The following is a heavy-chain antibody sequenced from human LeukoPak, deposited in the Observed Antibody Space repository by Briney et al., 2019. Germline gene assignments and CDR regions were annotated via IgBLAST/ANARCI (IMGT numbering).Heavy chain of an antibody. J-gene: IGHJ4*02. CDR2: ISYDGSNK. CDR3: ARDRGPVLRFLEWF. D-gene: IGHD3-3*01. Sequence: PGGSLRLSCAASGFTFSSYAMHWVRQAPGKGLEWVAVISYDGSNKYYADSVKGRFTISRDNSKNTLYLQMNSLRAEDTAVYYCARDRGPVLRFLEWFRGQGTLVTVSS. V-gene: IGHV3-30*04. CDR1: GFTFSSYA.